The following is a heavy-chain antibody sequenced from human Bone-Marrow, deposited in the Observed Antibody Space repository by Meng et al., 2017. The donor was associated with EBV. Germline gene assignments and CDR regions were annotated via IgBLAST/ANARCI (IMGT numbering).Heavy chain of an antibody. CDR1: GSTFRSDA. V-gene: IGHV1-69*01. J-gene: IGHJ4*02. D-gene: IGHD3-10*01. CDR2: LIPMSDAP. Sequence: QVEWVQSGAELNKPWSSVKVSCKTAGSTFRSDAISWVRQAPGQGLEWMGGLIPMSDAPYYAQKFQGRVTITADESTSTHYMDLSGLRSEDTAVYYCASESGRGFTPDYWGQGTLVTVSS. CDR3: ASESGRGFTPDY.